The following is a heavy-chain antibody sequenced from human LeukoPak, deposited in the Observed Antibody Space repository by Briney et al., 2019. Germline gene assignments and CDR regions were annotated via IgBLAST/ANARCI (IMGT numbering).Heavy chain of an antibody. V-gene: IGHV5-51*01. CDR1: EYSFATYW. CDR3: ARPLQGIVGATGFDY. CDR2: IYPSDSDT. D-gene: IGHD1-26*01. J-gene: IGHJ4*02. Sequence: GESLKISCQGSEYSFATYWIAWLRQMPGKGLEGMGIIYPSDSDTRYSPSFQGQVTISADKSIKTAYLQSSSLKASDTAMYYCARPLQGIVGATGFDYWGQGTLVTVSS.